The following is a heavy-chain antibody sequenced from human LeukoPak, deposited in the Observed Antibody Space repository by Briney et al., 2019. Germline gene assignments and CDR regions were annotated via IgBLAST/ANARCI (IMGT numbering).Heavy chain of an antibody. D-gene: IGHD3-9*01. J-gene: IGHJ4*02. CDR3: AHDILTGYYKPCPFCY. V-gene: IGHV3-23*01. CDR1: GFTFSSYA. Sequence: PGGSLRLSCAASGFTFSSYAMSWVRQAPGKGLEWVSAISGSGGSTYYADSVKGRFTISRDNSKNTLYLQMNSLRAEDTAVYYCAHDILTGYYKPCPFCYWGQGTLVTVSS. CDR2: ISGSGGST.